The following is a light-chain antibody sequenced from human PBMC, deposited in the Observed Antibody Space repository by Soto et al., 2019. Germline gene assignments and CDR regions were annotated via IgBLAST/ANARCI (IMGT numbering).Light chain of an antibody. V-gene: IGLV4-69*01. J-gene: IGLJ2*01. CDR2: LNSDGSH. CDR1: SGHSSYA. Sequence: VLTQSPSASASLGASVKLTCTLSSGHSSYAIAWHQQQPEKGPRYLMKLNSDGSHNKGDGIPDRFSGSSSGAERYLTISSLQSEDEADYYCQTWGTGILVVFGGGTKLTVL. CDR3: QTWGTGILVV.